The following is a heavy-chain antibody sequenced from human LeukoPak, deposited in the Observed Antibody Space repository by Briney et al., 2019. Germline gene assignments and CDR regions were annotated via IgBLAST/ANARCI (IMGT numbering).Heavy chain of an antibody. D-gene: IGHD3-22*01. CDR1: GYTFTGYY. CDR3: ARQEDSSGYYYYY. J-gene: IGHJ4*02. Sequence: GASVKVSCKASGYTFTGYYMHWVRQAPGQGLEWMGIINPSGGYTTYAQKFQGRVTMTRDTSTSTVSMELSSLRSEDTAVYFCARQEDSSGYYYYYWGQGTLVTVSS. CDR2: INPSGGYT. V-gene: IGHV1-46*01.